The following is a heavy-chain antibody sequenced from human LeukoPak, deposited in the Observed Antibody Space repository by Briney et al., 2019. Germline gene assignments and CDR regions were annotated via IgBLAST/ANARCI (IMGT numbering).Heavy chain of an antibody. V-gene: IGHV3-48*03. CDR2: ISSSGSTI. J-gene: IGHJ4*02. Sequence: EAGGSLRLSCAASRFTFSSYEMHWVRQAPGKGLEWVSYISSSGSTIYYADSVKGRFTISRDNAKNSLYLQMNSLRADDTAVYYCARDYGGSSPFDYWGQGTLVTVSS. CDR3: ARDYGGSSPFDY. CDR1: RFTFSSYE. D-gene: IGHD4-23*01.